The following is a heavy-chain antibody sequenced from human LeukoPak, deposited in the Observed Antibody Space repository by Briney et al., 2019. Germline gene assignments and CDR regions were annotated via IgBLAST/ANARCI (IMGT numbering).Heavy chain of an antibody. CDR3: ARSYSSSWDYYMDV. V-gene: IGHV4-59*01. Sequence: SETLSLTCTVSGGSISSYYWSWIRQPPGKGLEWIGYIYYTGSTNYNASLKSRVTISVDTSKNQFSLKLTSVTAADTAVYYCARSYSSSWDYYMDVWGKGTTVTVSS. D-gene: IGHD6-13*01. CDR2: IYYTGST. CDR1: GGSISSYY. J-gene: IGHJ6*03.